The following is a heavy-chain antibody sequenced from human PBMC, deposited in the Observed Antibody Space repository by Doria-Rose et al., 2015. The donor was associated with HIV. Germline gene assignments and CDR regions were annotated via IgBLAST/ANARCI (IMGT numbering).Heavy chain of an antibody. D-gene: IGHD1-1*01. CDR3: ARGLLRGGWNDVDYYYGMDV. CDR2: TNHSGST. CDR1: GGSFSGYY. Sequence: QVQLQQWGAGLVKPSETLSLTCAVFGGSFSGYYWNWIRQPPGKGLEWIGETNHSGSTNYKTSLNSRVNISLDTSKNLFSLKLSSVTAADTAVYYCARGLLRGGWNDVDYYYGMDVWGQGTTVTVSS. J-gene: IGHJ6*02. V-gene: IGHV4-34*01.